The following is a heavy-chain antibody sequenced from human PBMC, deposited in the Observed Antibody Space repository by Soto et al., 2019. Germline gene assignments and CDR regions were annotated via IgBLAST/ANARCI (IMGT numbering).Heavy chain of an antibody. Sequence: EVQLLESGGGLVQPGGSLRLSCAASGFTFSSYAMSWVRQAPGKGLEWVSAISGSGGSTYYADSVKGRFTISRDNSKNTLYLQMNSPRAEDTAVYYCAKEGGTIFGVVIDYYYYYYGMDVWGQGTTVTVSS. CDR1: GFTFSSYA. V-gene: IGHV3-23*01. D-gene: IGHD3-3*01. CDR3: AKEGGTIFGVVIDYYYYYYGMDV. CDR2: ISGSGGST. J-gene: IGHJ6*02.